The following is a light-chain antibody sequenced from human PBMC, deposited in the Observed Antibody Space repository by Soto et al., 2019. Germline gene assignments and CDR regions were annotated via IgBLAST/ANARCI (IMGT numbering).Light chain of an antibody. CDR1: ESVSTN. J-gene: IGKJ1*01. V-gene: IGKV3-11*01. Sequence: EIEMTQSPATLSLAPGERVTLSCRASESVSTNLAWYQQKAGQAPRLLIYDASNRATGIPARFSGSGSGTDFTLTISSLEPEDFAVYYCQQRSNWLWTFGQGTKVDI. CDR2: DAS. CDR3: QQRSNWLWT.